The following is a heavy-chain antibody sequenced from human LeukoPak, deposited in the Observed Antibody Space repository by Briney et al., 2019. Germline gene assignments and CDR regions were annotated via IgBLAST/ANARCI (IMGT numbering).Heavy chain of an antibody. V-gene: IGHV3-21*01. CDR3: AREPGSGWYGYYYYGMDV. D-gene: IGHD6-19*01. Sequence: GGSLRLSCAASGFTFDDYNMNWVRQAPGKGLEWVSSISGSSGYIYYADSVKGRFTISSDNAKKSLYLQMNSLRAEDTAVYYCAREPGSGWYGYYYYGMDVWGQGTTVTVSS. CDR1: GFTFDDYN. J-gene: IGHJ6*02. CDR2: ISGSSGYI.